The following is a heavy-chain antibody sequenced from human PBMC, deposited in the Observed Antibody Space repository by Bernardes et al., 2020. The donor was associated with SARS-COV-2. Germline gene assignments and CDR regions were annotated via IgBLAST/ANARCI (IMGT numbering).Heavy chain of an antibody. D-gene: IGHD6-19*01. CDR1: GGTFSSYA. V-gene: IGHV1-69*04. Sequence: SVKVSCKASGGTFSSYAISWVRQAPGQGLEWMGRIIPILGIANYAQKFQGRVTITADKSTSTAYMELSSLRSEDTAVYYCAADLAVAGTRNYYGMDVWGQGTTVTVSS. J-gene: IGHJ6*02. CDR2: IIPILGIA. CDR3: AADLAVAGTRNYYGMDV.